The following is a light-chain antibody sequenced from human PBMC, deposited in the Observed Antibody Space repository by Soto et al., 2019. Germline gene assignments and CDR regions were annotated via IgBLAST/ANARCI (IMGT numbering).Light chain of an antibody. CDR2: DVT. CDR1: SSDIGVYDY. V-gene: IGLV2-11*01. Sequence: QSALTQPPSASGSPGQSVTISCTGTSSDIGVYDYVSWYQRHPGKAPKLVIYDVTKRPSGVRNRFSASKSGNTASLTISGLQAEDEADYYCCSYAGSYTYVFGTGTKVTVL. J-gene: IGLJ1*01. CDR3: CSYAGSYTYV.